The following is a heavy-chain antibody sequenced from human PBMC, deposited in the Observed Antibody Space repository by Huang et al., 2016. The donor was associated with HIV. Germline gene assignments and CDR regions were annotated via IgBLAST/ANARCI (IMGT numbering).Heavy chain of an antibody. CDR3: ARGRGTSWSFFDT. D-gene: IGHD2-2*01. CDR2: ITQSVRT. Sequence: QVRLDQWGAGLLKPSETLTLTCAVYGDSLSGFFWRWIRQSPGRGLEWIGEITQSVRTNYNPSLKSRVTIAIDTSKKQFSLKLKSVTADDTSTYYCARGRGTSWSFFDTWGQGSFVTVSS. V-gene: IGHV4-34*01. J-gene: IGHJ5*02. CDR1: GDSLSGFF.